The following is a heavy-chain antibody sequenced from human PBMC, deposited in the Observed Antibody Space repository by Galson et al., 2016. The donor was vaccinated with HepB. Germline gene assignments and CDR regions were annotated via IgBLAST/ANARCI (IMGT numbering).Heavy chain of an antibody. V-gene: IGHV3-23*01. CDR1: GFTFSSYA. D-gene: IGHD3-3*01. J-gene: IGHJ4*02. CDR2: ISGSGGRI. Sequence: SLRLSCAASGFTFSSYAMTWVRQAPGKGLEWVSDISGSGGRINYADSVKGRFTISRDNAKNTLFLQMDSLKIDDTAVYYCAKGWSGPDSWGQGTLVTVSS. CDR3: AKGWSGPDS.